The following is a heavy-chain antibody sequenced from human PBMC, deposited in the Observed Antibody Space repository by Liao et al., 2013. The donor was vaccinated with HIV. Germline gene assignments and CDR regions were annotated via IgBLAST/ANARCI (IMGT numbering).Heavy chain of an antibody. J-gene: IGHJ3*02. CDR1: GGSIRSGDYY. V-gene: IGHV4-30-4*08. CDR3: ARERGGYDI. CDR2: NYHSEST. D-gene: IGHD3-22*01. Sequence: QVQLQESGPGLVKPSQTLSLTCLVSGGSIRSGDYYWSWIRQPPGKGLEWIGYNYHSESTYYNPSLKSRVTISVDTSKNQFSLNLNSVTAADTAMYYCARERGGYDIWGQGTMVTVSS.